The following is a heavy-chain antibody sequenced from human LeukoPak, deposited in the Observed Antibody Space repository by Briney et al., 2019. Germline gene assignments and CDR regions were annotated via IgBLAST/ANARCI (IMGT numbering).Heavy chain of an antibody. Sequence: GGSLRLSCAASGFTFSSYAMSWVRQAPGKGLEWVSTISGSGVSTYYADSVKGRFTISRDNSKNTLYLQMNSLRAEDTAVYYCATRGYTYGPFDYWGQGTLVTVSS. D-gene: IGHD5-18*01. CDR2: ISGSGVST. J-gene: IGHJ4*02. CDR3: ATRGYTYGPFDY. V-gene: IGHV3-23*01. CDR1: GFTFSSYA.